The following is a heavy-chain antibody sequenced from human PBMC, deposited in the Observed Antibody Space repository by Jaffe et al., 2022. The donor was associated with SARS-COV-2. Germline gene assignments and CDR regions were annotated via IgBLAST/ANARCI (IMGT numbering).Heavy chain of an antibody. CDR3: ARDRGDGWFGELLRGYYYMDV. CDR1: GYTFTSYA. J-gene: IGHJ6*03. D-gene: IGHD3-10*01. V-gene: IGHV1-3*01. Sequence: QVQLVQSGAEVKKPGASVKVSCKASGYTFTSYAMHWVRQAPGQRLEWMGWINAGNGNTKYSQKFQGRVTITRDTSASTAYMELSSLRSEDTAVYYCARDRGDGWFGELLRGYYYMDVWGKGTTVTVSS. CDR2: INAGNGNT.